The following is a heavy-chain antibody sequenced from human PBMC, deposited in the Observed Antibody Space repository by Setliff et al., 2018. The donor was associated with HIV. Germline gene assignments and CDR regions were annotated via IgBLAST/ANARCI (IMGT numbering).Heavy chain of an antibody. CDR3: VRDQLRHPERWDFDF. CDR1: GFVFSDHS. Sequence: HPGGSLRLSCAASGFVFSDHSFHWVRQAPGQGLEWLSYITGTGTTVSYADSVRGRFIISRDSVRNEVYLQMKSLRVEDTALYYCVRDQLRHPERWDFDFWGQGTLVTVSS. V-gene: IGHV3-48*01. J-gene: IGHJ4*02. CDR2: ITGTGTTV. D-gene: IGHD1-26*01.